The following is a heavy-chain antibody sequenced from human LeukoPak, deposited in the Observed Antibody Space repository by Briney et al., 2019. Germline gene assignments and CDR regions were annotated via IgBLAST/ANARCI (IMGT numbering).Heavy chain of an antibody. V-gene: IGHV3-33*08. D-gene: IGHD2-2*02. CDR2: IWYDGSNK. CDR1: GFTFSSYA. J-gene: IGHJ6*02. CDR3: AREDIVVVPAAIRRQIYYYYGMDV. Sequence: GGSLRLSCAASGFTFSSYAMHWVRQAPGKGLEWVAVIWYDGSNKYYADSVKGRFTISRDNSKNTLYLQMNSLRAEDTAVYYCAREDIVVVPAAIRRQIYYYYGMDVWGQGTTVTVSS.